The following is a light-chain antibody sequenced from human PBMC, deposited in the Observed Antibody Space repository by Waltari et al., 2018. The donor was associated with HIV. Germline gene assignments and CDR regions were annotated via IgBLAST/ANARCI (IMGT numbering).Light chain of an antibody. V-gene: IGLV8-61*01. CDR3: LLCVSGSWV. Sequence: QPVVTQEPSFSVSPGGTVTLTCALTSGSVSTGHFPNWYRQAPGQSPRTLMYDVNSRAAAVPDRFSGSRTGGKAVLTITGAQADDECVYYCLLCVSGSWVFGGGTKVTV. CDR1: SGSVSTGHF. J-gene: IGLJ3*02. CDR2: DVN.